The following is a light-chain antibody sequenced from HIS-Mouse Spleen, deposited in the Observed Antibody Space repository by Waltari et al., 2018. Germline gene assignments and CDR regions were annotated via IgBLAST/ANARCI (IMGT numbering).Light chain of an antibody. Sequence: SYELTQPPPVSVSPGQTARITRSGDALPKKYAYWYQQKSGQAPVLVIYEDRKRPSGIPERFSGSSSGTMATLTISGAQVEDEADYYCYSTDSSGNHRVFGGGTKLTVL. CDR2: EDR. J-gene: IGLJ2*01. CDR3: YSTDSSGNHRV. V-gene: IGLV3-10*01. CDR1: ALPKKY.